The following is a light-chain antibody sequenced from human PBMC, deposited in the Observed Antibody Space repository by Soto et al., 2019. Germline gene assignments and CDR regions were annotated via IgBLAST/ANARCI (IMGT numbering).Light chain of an antibody. V-gene: IGKV1-39*01. CDR3: QQSYSTPFT. Sequence: DFQMTQSPSSVSASVGDRVTLTCRASQSVSDYLNWYLQKPGKAPELLIYAASTLQSGVPSRFSGSGSGTDFTLTISSLQPEDFATYYGQQSYSTPFTFGGGTKVDIK. CDR2: AAS. J-gene: IGKJ4*01. CDR1: QSVSDY.